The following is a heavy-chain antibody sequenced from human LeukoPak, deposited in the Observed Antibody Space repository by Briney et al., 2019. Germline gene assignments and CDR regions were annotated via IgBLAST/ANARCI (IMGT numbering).Heavy chain of an antibody. Sequence: SETLSLTCTVSGGSISSISYYWGRVRQPRGKGLEWIGSIYYSGSPYYNPSLKSRVTISVDTSKNQFSLKLSSVTAADTTVYYCARQNYYESSGTFDYWGQGTLVTVSS. V-gene: IGHV4-39*01. J-gene: IGHJ4*02. CDR3: ARQNYYESSGTFDY. D-gene: IGHD3-22*01. CDR2: IYYSGSP. CDR1: GGSISSISYY.